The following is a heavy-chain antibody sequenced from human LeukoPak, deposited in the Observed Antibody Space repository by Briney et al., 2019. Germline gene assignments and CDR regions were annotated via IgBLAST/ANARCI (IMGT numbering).Heavy chain of an antibody. CDR1: GFTFSSYW. Sequence: GGSLRLSCAASGFTFSSYWMSWVRQAPGKGLEWVANIKQDGSEKYYVDSVKGRFIISRDNAKNSLYLQMNSLRAEDTAVYYCARDRSPYGSGSYHDYWGQGTLVTVSS. CDR2: IKQDGSEK. D-gene: IGHD3-10*01. CDR3: ARDRSPYGSGSYHDY. V-gene: IGHV3-7*01. J-gene: IGHJ4*02.